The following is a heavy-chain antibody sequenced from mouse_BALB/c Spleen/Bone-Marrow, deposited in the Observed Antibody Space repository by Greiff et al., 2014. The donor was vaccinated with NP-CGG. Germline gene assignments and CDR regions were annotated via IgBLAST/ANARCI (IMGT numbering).Heavy chain of an antibody. D-gene: IGHD2-3*01. Sequence: QVQLKESGPGLVQPSQSLSITCTVSGFSLTSYGVHWVRQSPGKGLEWLGVIWSGGNTDYNADFIARLSISKDNSKSQVFFKMNSLQANDTAIYYCARNLGDGYSFAYWGQGTLVTVSA. CDR2: IWSGGNT. V-gene: IGHV2-2*02. J-gene: IGHJ3*01. CDR3: ARNLGDGYSFAY. CDR1: GFSLTSYG.